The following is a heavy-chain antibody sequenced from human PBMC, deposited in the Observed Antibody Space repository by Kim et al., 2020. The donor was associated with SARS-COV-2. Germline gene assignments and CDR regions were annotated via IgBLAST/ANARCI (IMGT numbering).Heavy chain of an antibody. CDR2: IWYDGSNK. CDR1: GFTFSSYG. V-gene: IGHV3-33*06. CDR3: AKGGVGATPSLSYYFDY. Sequence: GGSLRLSCAASGFTFSSYGMHWVRQAPGKGLEWVAVIWYDGSNKYYADSVKGRFTISRDNSKNTLYLQMNSLRAEDTAVYYCAKGGVGATPSLSYYFDYWGQGTLVTVSS. J-gene: IGHJ4*02. D-gene: IGHD1-26*01.